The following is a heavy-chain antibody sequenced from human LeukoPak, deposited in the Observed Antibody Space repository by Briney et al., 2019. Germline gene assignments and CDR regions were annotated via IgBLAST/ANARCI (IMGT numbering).Heavy chain of an antibody. J-gene: IGHJ1*01. CDR3: ARGQYYGSGIQH. Sequence: ASVKVSCKASGYTFTSYAMNWVRQAPGQGLEWMGWMNPNSGNTGYAQKFQGRVTMTRNTSISTAYMELSSLRSEDTAVYYCARGQYYGSGIQHWGQGTLVTVSS. CDR2: MNPNSGNT. CDR1: GYTFTSYA. V-gene: IGHV1-8*02. D-gene: IGHD3-10*01.